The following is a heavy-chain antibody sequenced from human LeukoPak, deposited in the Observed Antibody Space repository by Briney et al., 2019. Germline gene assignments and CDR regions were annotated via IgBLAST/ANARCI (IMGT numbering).Heavy chain of an antibody. J-gene: IGHJ4*02. CDR1: GFTFSSYA. CDR2: ISYYGSNK. V-gene: IGHV3-30-3*01. Sequence: GRSLRLSCAASGFTFSSYAMQWVRQAPGKGLEWVAVISYYGSNKYYADSVKGRFTISRDNSKNTLYLQMNSLRAEDTAVYYCARDEPPSIDPEWLLAYWGQGTLVTVSS. D-gene: IGHD3-3*01. CDR3: ARDEPPSIDPEWLLAY.